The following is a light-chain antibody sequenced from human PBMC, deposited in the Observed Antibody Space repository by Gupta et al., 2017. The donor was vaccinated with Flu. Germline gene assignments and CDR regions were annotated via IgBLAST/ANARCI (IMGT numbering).Light chain of an antibody. CDR3: CSYAGSYTPWV. CDR2: DVA. V-gene: IGLV2-11*01. Sequence: QSALTQPRSVSGSRGQPVTISCTGNNSDVGSYNYVSWYQQHPGKAPNLMIYDVAKRPSGVPDRFSGSKSGNTASLTISGLQAEDEADYYCCSYAGSYTPWVFGTGTEVTVL. CDR1: NSDVGSYNY. J-gene: IGLJ1*01.